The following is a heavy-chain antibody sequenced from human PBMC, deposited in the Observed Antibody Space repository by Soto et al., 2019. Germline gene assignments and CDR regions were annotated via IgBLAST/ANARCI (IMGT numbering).Heavy chain of an antibody. CDR2: IKEDGSEK. J-gene: IGHJ4*02. V-gene: IGHV3-7*05. CDR3: ARERVCDY. CDR1: GFTFSSQW. Sequence: EVQLVESGGGLVQPGGSLRLSCVGSGFTFSSQWMSWVRQAPGKGLEWVANIKEDGSEKYYVESVKGRFTISRDTAKNSLYLQLNSRRAEDTDVYFCARERVCDYWGQGTLVTVSS.